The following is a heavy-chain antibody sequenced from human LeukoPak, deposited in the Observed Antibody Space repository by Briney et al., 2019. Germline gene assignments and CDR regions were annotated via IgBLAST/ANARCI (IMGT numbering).Heavy chain of an antibody. D-gene: IGHD6-13*01. Sequence: PGGSLRLSCAASGFTFSSYAMHWVRQAPGKGLEWVAVISYDGSNKYCADSVKGRFTISRDNSKNTLYLQMNSLRAEDTAVYYCARALAAAGTGRDYWGQGTLVTVSS. CDR3: ARALAAAGTGRDY. V-gene: IGHV3-30-3*01. CDR1: GFTFSSYA. CDR2: ISYDGSNK. J-gene: IGHJ4*02.